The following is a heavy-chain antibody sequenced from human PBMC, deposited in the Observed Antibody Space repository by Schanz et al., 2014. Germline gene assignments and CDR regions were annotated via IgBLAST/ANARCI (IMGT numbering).Heavy chain of an antibody. Sequence: QVQLVQSGAEVKQPGASVKVSCKASGYTFNNHGISWVRQAPGQGPEWMGWISAFDDKTDYAQNFQGRLIMTTDTSTTTAYLELRSLTSDDPAVYYCVREQTIFGVTYTDAYDVWGRGTMVTVSS. CDR1: GYTFNNHG. D-gene: IGHD3-3*01. CDR2: ISAFDDKT. V-gene: IGHV1-18*01. J-gene: IGHJ3*01. CDR3: VREQTIFGVTYTDAYDV.